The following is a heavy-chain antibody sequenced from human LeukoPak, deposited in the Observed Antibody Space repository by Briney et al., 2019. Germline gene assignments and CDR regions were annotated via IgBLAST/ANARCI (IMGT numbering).Heavy chain of an antibody. V-gene: IGHV3-73*01. CDR2: IDKKDKGSAP. D-gene: IGHD1-26*01. J-gene: IGHJ5*02. CDR3: TRDSGTYNWFDP. Sequence: GGSLRLSCAASGFTFSVSAIHCVRQPSGKGLEWVGQIDKKDKGSAPATSYAASVTGRFTISRDDSINTAYLQMKSLRTEDTALYYCTRDSGTYNWFDPWGQGTLVTVSS. CDR1: GFTFSVSA.